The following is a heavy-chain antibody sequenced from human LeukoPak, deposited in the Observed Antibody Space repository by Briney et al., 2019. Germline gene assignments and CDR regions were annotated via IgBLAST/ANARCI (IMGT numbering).Heavy chain of an antibody. CDR2: INPNSGGT. Sequence: ASVKVSCKASGYTFTCYYMHWVRQAPGQGLEWMGWINPNSGGTNYAQKFQGRVTMNRDTSISTAYMELSRLRSDDTAVYYCAREGHSSSTSCYNFDYWGQGTLVTVSS. V-gene: IGHV1-2*02. D-gene: IGHD2-2*02. CDR3: AREGHSSSTSCYNFDY. CDR1: GYTFTCYY. J-gene: IGHJ4*02.